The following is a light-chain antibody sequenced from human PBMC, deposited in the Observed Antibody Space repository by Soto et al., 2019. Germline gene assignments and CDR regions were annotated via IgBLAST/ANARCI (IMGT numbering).Light chain of an antibody. Sequence: EIVVTQSPATLSVSPGERATLSCRASQSVGNNFAWDQQKPGQAPRLLIFATSTRATGVPARFSGSGSGTEFTLTISSLQSEDFAVYYCQQYGDWPLTFGGGAKVEIE. J-gene: IGKJ4*01. CDR3: QQYGDWPLT. CDR2: ATS. V-gene: IGKV3-15*01. CDR1: QSVGNN.